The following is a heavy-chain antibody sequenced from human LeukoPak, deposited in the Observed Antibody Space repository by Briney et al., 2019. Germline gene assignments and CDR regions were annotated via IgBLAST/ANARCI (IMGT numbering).Heavy chain of an antibody. CDR3: ARVYSSSWSRVGYYYYYYMDV. CDR2: INPSGGST. J-gene: IGHJ6*03. Sequence: ASVTVSCKASGYTFTSYYMHWVRQAPGQGLEWMGIINPSGGSTSYAQKFQGRVTMTRNTSISTAYMELSSLRSEDTAVYYCARVYSSSWSRVGYYYYYYMDVWGKGTTVTISS. V-gene: IGHV1-46*01. CDR1: GYTFTSYY. D-gene: IGHD6-13*01.